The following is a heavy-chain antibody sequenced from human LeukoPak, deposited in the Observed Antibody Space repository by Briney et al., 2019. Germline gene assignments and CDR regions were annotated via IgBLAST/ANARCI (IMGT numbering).Heavy chain of an antibody. J-gene: IGHJ6*03. Sequence: PGGSLRLSCAGSGFTFSNHVLHWVRQSPGKGLEWMSLISHDGSDKYYADSVKGRFTISRDNSKNTLYLQMNSLRAEDTALYYCARDPRYCSNGVCHPNYYYYYMDVWGKGTTVTVSS. CDR1: GFTFSNHV. D-gene: IGHD2-8*01. CDR2: ISHDGSDK. CDR3: ARDPRYCSNGVCHPNYYYYYMDV. V-gene: IGHV3-30*04.